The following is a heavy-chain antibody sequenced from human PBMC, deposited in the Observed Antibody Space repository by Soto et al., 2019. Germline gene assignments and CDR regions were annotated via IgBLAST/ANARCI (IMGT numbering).Heavy chain of an antibody. D-gene: IGHD3-3*01. CDR1: GWNFVDFA. Sequence: EVQLVESGGRLVQPGRSLRLSGVGPGWNFVDFAMHWVRQAPGKGLEWVSGITWNSRVLAYADSVKGRFTISRDNARNSLYLQMDSLRDEDTALYYCAKGRYDFWSPYYFDSWGQGTLVTVSS. J-gene: IGHJ4*02. CDR2: ITWNSRVL. V-gene: IGHV3-9*01. CDR3: AKGRYDFWSPYYFDS.